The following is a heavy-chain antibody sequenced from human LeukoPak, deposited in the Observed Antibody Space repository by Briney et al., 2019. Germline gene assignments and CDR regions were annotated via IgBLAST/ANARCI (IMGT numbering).Heavy chain of an antibody. CDR2: IKLDGSEK. CDR1: GFTFGKYW. Sequence: GGSLRLSCVASGFTFGKYWMSWVRQAPGKGLEWVANIKLDGSEKNYVDSVKGRFTIARDNTKNSLYLQMNSLRAEDTAVFYCARDQYDTWSRRGNFDSWGQGTLVIVSS. D-gene: IGHD3/OR15-3a*01. CDR3: ARDQYDTWSRRGNFDS. J-gene: IGHJ4*02. V-gene: IGHV3-7*03.